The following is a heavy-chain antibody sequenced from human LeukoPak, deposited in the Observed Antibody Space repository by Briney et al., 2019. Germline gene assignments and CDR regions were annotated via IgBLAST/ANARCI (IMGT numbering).Heavy chain of an antibody. CDR2: IYSGGST. CDR3: ARDPKYYDTSGYYLGY. CDR1: GFIVSNNY. D-gene: IGHD3-22*01. Sequence: PGGSLTLSCAASGFIVSNNYMSWVRQAPGEGLEWVSVIYSGGSTSYADSVKGRFTISKDNSENTLYLQLNRLRAEDTAVYYCARDPKYYDTSGYYLGYWGQGTLVTVSS. J-gene: IGHJ4*02. V-gene: IGHV3-53*01.